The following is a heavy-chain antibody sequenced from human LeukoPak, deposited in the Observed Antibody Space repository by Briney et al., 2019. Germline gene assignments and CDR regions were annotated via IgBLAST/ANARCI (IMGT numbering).Heavy chain of an antibody. V-gene: IGHV1-69*13. CDR3: ARDLYCSSTSCYWTGHYYMDV. CDR2: IIPIFGTA. CDR1: GGTFSSYA. Sequence: ASVKVSCKASGGTFSSYAISWVRQAPGQGLEWMGGIIPIFGTANYAQKFQGRVTITADESTSTAYMELRSLRSDDTAVYYCARDLYCSSTSCYWTGHYYMDVWGKGTTVTVSS. J-gene: IGHJ6*03. D-gene: IGHD2-2*01.